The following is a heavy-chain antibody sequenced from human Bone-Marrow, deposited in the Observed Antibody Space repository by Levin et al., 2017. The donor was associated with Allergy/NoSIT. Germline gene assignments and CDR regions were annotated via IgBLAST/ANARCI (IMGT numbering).Heavy chain of an antibody. V-gene: IGHV3-7*01. D-gene: IGHD3-22*01. CDR3: ATMIVVAGGYFDY. J-gene: IGHJ4*02. CDR2: IKQDGSEK. CDR1: GFTFSSYW. Sequence: SCGASGFTFSSYWMSWVRQAPGKGLEWVANIKQDGSEKYYVDSVKGRFTISRDNAKNSLYLQMNSLRAEDTAVYYCATMIVVAGGYFDYWGQGTLVTVSS.